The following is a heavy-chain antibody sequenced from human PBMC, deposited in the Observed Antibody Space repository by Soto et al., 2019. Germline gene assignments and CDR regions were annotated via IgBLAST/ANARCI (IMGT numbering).Heavy chain of an antibody. D-gene: IGHD4-17*01. J-gene: IGHJ4*02. Sequence: QVQLVQSGAEVKKPGASVKVSCKASGYTFTNYDINWVRQATGQGLEWMGWTNPNSGNTDYAQKFKGRVTMTGNTSKNTAYMELSSLRSEDTAVYYCARGRFGTYGDYVDYWGQGTLVTVSS. CDR1: GYTFTNYD. V-gene: IGHV1-8*01. CDR2: TNPNSGNT. CDR3: ARGRFGTYGDYVDY.